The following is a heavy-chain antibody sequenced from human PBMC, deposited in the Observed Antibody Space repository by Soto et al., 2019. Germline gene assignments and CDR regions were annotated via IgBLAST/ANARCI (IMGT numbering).Heavy chain of an antibody. J-gene: IGHJ4*02. CDR3: ARTEGYCSGGSCTLDY. D-gene: IGHD2-15*01. Sequence: QVQLVGSGGGVVQPGRSLRLSCAASGFTFSNYGMHWVRQAPGKGLEWVAVISYDGSNKYYADSVKGRFTISRDNSKNTLYLQMSSLRAEDTAVYYCARTEGYCSGGSCTLDYWGQGTLVTVSS. CDR2: ISYDGSNK. V-gene: IGHV3-30*03. CDR1: GFTFSNYG.